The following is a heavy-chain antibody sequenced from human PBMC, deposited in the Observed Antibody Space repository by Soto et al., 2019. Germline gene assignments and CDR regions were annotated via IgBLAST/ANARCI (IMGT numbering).Heavy chain of an antibody. Sequence: PGGSLRLSCAASGFTFSNAWMNWVRQAPGKGLEWVGRIKSKTDGGTTDYAAPVKGRFTISRDDSKNTLYLQMNSLKTEDTAVYYCTTEEYSSGWSTSYYYYGMDVWGQGTTVTVSS. D-gene: IGHD6-19*01. CDR2: IKSKTDGGTT. CDR3: TTEEYSSGWSTSYYYYGMDV. CDR1: GFTFSNAW. V-gene: IGHV3-15*07. J-gene: IGHJ6*02.